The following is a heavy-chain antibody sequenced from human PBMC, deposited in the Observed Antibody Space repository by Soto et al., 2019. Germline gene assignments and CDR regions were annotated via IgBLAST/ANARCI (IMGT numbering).Heavy chain of an antibody. CDR1: GFTLSNYG. CDR2: LSYDGSNK. V-gene: IGHV3-30*18. D-gene: IGHD2-2*01. J-gene: IGHJ6*02. Sequence: PGGPLRLSGVASGFTLSNYGVHWVRQAPGKGLEWWGALSYDGSNKYYADSVKGRFTISRDNPKNTLFLQMNSLRPEDTSVYYCAKAQGFCSSTTCREAYYYYGMDVWGQGTTVTVSS. CDR3: AKAQGFCSSTTCREAYYYYGMDV.